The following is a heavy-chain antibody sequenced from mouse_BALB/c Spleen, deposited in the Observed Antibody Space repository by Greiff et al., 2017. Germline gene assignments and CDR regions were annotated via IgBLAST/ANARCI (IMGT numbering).Heavy chain of an antibody. J-gene: IGHJ3*01. CDR1: GYSFTGYF. D-gene: IGHD2-4*01. Sequence: VQLQQSGPELVKPGASVKISCKASGYSFTGYFMNWVMQSHGKSLEWIGRINPYNGDTFYNQKFKGKATLIVDKSSSTAHMELRSLASEDSAVYYCARDYDYDEGTWFAYWGQGTLVTVSA. CDR3: ARDYDYDEGTWFAY. V-gene: IGHV1-20*02. CDR2: INPYNGDT.